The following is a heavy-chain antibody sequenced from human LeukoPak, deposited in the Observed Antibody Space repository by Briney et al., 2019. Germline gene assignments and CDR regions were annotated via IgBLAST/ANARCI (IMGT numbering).Heavy chain of an antibody. CDR3: ARGGDYYGSGSQFDY. CDR1: GFTFSSYE. D-gene: IGHD3-10*01. Sequence: GGSLRLSCAASGFTFSSYEMNWVRQAPGKGLEWVSYISSSGSTIYYADSVKGRFTISRDNAKNSLYLQMNSLRVEDTAVYYCARGGDYYGSGSQFDYWGQGTLVTVSS. J-gene: IGHJ4*02. CDR2: ISSSGSTI. V-gene: IGHV3-48*03.